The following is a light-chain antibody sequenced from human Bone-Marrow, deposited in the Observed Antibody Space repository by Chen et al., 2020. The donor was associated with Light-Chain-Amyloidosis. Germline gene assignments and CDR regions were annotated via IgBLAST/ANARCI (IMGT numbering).Light chain of an antibody. J-gene: IGLJ3*02. CDR3: CSYAGSSTLV. V-gene: IGLV1-47*01. Sequence: QSALTQPPSASGTPGQRVTISCSGSSSNIGSNYVYWYQQLPGTAPKLLIYRNNQRPSGVPDRFAGSKSGTSASLAISGLRAEDEADYYCCSYAGSSTLVFGGGTKVTVL. CDR2: RNN. CDR1: SSNIGSNY.